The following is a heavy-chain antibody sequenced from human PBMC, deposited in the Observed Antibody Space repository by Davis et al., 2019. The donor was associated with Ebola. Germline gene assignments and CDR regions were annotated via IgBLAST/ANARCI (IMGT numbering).Heavy chain of an antibody. D-gene: IGHD2-2*01. V-gene: IGHV1-2*02. CDR1: GYTFTGYY. CDR2: INPNSGGT. Sequence: ASVKVSCKASGYTFTGYYMHWVRQAPGQGLEWMGWINPNSGGTNYAQKFQGRVTMTRDTSISTAYLELSRLKSDDTAIYYCARPIQLLDSPDFWGQGTLVTVSS. CDR3: ARPIQLLDSPDF. J-gene: IGHJ4*02.